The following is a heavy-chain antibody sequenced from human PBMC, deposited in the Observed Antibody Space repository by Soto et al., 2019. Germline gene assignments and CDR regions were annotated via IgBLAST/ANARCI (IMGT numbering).Heavy chain of an antibody. Sequence: ASVKVSCKACGYTFTSFPIHWVRQAPGQRLEWMGWINAGNGDTKYSQKFQGRVTVTRDTSASTAYMELISLRSEDTAVYYCTRAPRGHHWGQATLVTLSS. V-gene: IGHV1-3*01. CDR3: TRAPRGHH. J-gene: IGHJ1*01. CDR2: INAGNGDT. D-gene: IGHD2-15*01. CDR1: GYTFTSFP.